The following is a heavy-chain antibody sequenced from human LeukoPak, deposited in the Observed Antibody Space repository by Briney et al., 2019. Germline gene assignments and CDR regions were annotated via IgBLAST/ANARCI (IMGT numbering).Heavy chain of an antibody. J-gene: IGHJ5*02. CDR2: IYTSGST. D-gene: IGHD3-10*01. CDR3: ARDWRVFGGELNWFDP. Sequence: PSETLSLTCTVSGGSISSYYWSWIRQPAGKGLEWIGRIYTSGSTNYNPPLKSRVTMSVDTSKNQFSLKLSSVTAADTAVYYCARDWRVFGGELNWFDPWGQGTLVTVSS. CDR1: GGSISSYY. V-gene: IGHV4-4*07.